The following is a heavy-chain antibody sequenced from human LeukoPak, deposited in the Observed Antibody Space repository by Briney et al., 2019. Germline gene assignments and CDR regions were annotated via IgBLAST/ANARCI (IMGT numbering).Heavy chain of an antibody. CDR3: AGELSGSYGGGWFDP. D-gene: IGHD6-25*01. V-gene: IGHV4-34*01. J-gene: IGHJ5*02. Sequence: SETLSLTCAVYGGSFSGYYWSWIRQPPGKGLEWIGEINHSGSTNYNPSLKSRVTISEDTSKNQFSLKLSSVTAADTAVYYCAGELSGSYGGGWFDPWGQGTLVTVSS. CDR1: GGSFSGYY. CDR2: INHSGST.